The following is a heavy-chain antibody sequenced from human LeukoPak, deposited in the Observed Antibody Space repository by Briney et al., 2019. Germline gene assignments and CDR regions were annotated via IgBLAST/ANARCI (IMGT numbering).Heavy chain of an antibody. V-gene: IGHV1-2*04. CDR2: INPNSGGT. J-gene: IGHJ4*02. Sequence: GASVKVSCKASGYTFTGYYMHWVRQAPGQGLEWMGWINPNSGGTNYAQKFQGWVTMTRDTSISTAYMELSRLRSDDTAVYYCATVGPIRPARIAYCGGDCSHYFDYWGQGTLVTVSS. CDR3: ATVGPIRPARIAYCGGDCSHYFDY. CDR1: GYTFTGYY. D-gene: IGHD2-21*02.